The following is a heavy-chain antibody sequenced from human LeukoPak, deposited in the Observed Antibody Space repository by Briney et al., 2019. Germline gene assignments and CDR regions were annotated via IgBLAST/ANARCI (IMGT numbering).Heavy chain of an antibody. D-gene: IGHD1-7*01. CDR3: ARDSGTTGEVKFDP. Sequence: PSETLSLTCTVSGASISSYYWSWIRQPAGKALEWIGRIYVTGSTTYNPSLESRATMSLDTSKNHFSLKLRSVTAADTAVYYCARDSGTTGEVKFDPWGQGTLVTVSS. CDR2: IYVTGST. CDR1: GASISSYY. V-gene: IGHV4-4*07. J-gene: IGHJ5*02.